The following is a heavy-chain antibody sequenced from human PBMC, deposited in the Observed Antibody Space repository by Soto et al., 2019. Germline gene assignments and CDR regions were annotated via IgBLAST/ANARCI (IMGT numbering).Heavy chain of an antibody. V-gene: IGHV3-49*04. D-gene: IGHD3-10*01. CDR1: GFTFGDYA. CDR3: TRDRRIFDY. CDR2: IRSKAYGGTT. Sequence: AGGSLRLSGTASGFTFGDYAMSWVLQAPGKGLEWVGFIRSKAYGGTTEYAASVKGRFTISRDDSKSIAYLQMNSLKTEDTAVYYCTRDRRIFDYWGQGTLVTVSS. J-gene: IGHJ4*02.